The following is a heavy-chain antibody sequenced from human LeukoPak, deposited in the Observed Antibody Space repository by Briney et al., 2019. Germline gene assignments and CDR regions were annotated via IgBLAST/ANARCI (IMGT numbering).Heavy chain of an antibody. Sequence: PSETLSLTCTVSGGSISSYYWGWIRQPAGEGLEWIGHTYTNGNTNYNPSLKSRVTMSVDTSKNQFPLNVNSVTAADTAVYYCARLYSSRRGEGFGPWGQGTLVTVSS. CDR2: TYTNGNT. CDR3: ARLYSSRRGEGFGP. D-gene: IGHD6-13*01. V-gene: IGHV4-4*07. J-gene: IGHJ5*02. CDR1: GGSISSYY.